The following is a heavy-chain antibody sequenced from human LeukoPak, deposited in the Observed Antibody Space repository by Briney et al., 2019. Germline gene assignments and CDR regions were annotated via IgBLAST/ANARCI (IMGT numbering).Heavy chain of an antibody. V-gene: IGHV4-34*01. CDR1: GGSISSYY. J-gene: IGHJ4*02. Sequence: PSETLSLTCTVSGGSISSYYWSWIRQPPGKGLEWIGEINHSGSTNYNPSLKSRVTISVDPSKNQFSLKLSSVTAADTAVYYCVRHSRGLKYWGQGTLVTVSS. CDR3: VRHSRGLKY. CDR2: INHSGST. D-gene: IGHD3-10*01.